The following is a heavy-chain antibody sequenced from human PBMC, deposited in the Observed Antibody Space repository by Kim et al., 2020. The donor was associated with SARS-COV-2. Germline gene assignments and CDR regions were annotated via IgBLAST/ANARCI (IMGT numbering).Heavy chain of an antibody. Sequence: KTFKLDTVKGRSTISRDNAKNSLFLQMNSVRAEDTAVYYCALEVWWRFDYWGQGTLVAVSS. D-gene: IGHD2-21*01. CDR3: ALEVWWRFDY. CDR2: KT. V-gene: IGHV3-7*01. J-gene: IGHJ4*02.